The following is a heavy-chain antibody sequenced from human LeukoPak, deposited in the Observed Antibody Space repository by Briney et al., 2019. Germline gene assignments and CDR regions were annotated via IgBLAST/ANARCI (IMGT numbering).Heavy chain of an antibody. CDR1: GFTIASYW. Sequence: PGGSLRLSCAASGFTIASYWMTWVRQAPGKGPEWVANIKQDGSETYYVDSVEGRFTISRDNAQNSLYLQMNSLRAEDTAVYYCARVSLRYCSSSSCSPDYWGQGTLVTVSS. CDR2: IKQDGSET. V-gene: IGHV3-7*01. CDR3: ARVSLRYCSSSSCSPDY. D-gene: IGHD2-2*01. J-gene: IGHJ4*02.